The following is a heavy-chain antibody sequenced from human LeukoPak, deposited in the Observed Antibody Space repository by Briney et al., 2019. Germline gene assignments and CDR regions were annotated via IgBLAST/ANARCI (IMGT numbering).Heavy chain of an antibody. CDR2: INPNSGGA. V-gene: IGHV1-2*02. CDR1: GYTFTGYY. J-gene: IGHJ5*02. Sequence: ASVNVSCKASGYTFTGYYMHWVRQAPGQGLEWMGWINPNSGGANYAQKFQGRVTMTRDTSISTAYMELSRLRSDDTAVYYCARASDYGGNLDWFDPWGQGTLVTVSS. CDR3: ARASDYGGNLDWFDP. D-gene: IGHD4-23*01.